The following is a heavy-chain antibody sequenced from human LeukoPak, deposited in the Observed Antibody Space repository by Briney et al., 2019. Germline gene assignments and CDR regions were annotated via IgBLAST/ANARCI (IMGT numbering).Heavy chain of an antibody. Sequence: GASVKVSCKASGYTFTGYYMHWVRQAPGQGLEWMGWINPNSGGTNYAQKFQGRVTMTRDTSTSTVYMELSSLRFEDTAVYYCAREFMGITFDYWGQGTLVTVSS. CDR1: GYTFTGYY. CDR3: AREFMGITFDY. D-gene: IGHD1-14*01. CDR2: INPNSGGT. V-gene: IGHV1-2*02. J-gene: IGHJ4*02.